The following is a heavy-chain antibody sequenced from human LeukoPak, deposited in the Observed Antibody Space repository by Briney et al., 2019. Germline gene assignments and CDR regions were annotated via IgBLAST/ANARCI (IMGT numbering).Heavy chain of an antibody. CDR3: AREVELSADY. CDR2: IWYDGSNK. J-gene: IGHJ4*02. V-gene: IGHV3-33*01. CDR1: GFTFSSYG. Sequence: GRSLRLSCAASGFTFSSYGMHWVRQAPGKGLEWVAVIWYDGSNKYYADSVKGRFTISRDNSKNTLYLQMNSLRAEDTAVYYRAREVELSADYWGQGTLVTVSS. D-gene: IGHD3-16*02.